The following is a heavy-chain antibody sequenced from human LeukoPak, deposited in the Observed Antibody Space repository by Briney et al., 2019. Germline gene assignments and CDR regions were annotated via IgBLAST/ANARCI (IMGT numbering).Heavy chain of an antibody. V-gene: IGHV3-30*18. Sequence: PGGSLRLSCAASGFIFSSYGMHWVRQAPGKGLEWVTVISYDGSNKYYADSVKGRFTISRDNSKNTLYLQMNSLRAEDTAVYYCAKDGADSSSYGMDVWGQGTTVTVSS. CDR1: GFIFSSYG. D-gene: IGHD6-13*01. J-gene: IGHJ6*02. CDR3: AKDGADSSSYGMDV. CDR2: ISYDGSNK.